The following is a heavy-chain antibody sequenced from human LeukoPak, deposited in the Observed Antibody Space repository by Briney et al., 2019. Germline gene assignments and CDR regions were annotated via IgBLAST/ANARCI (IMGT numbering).Heavy chain of an antibody. D-gene: IGHD2-15*01. CDR2: IYSGGST. CDR1: GFTVSSNY. Sequence: PGGSLRLSCAASGFTVSSNYMSWVRQAPGKGLEWVSVIYSGGSTYYADSVKGRFTISRDNSKNTLYLQMNSLRAEDTAGYYCARVCSGGSCYYGAFDIWGQGTMVTVSS. CDR3: ARVCSGGSCYYGAFDI. J-gene: IGHJ3*02. V-gene: IGHV3-53*01.